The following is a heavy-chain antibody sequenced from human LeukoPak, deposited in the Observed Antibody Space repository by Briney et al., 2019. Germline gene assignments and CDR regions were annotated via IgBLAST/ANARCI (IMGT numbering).Heavy chain of an antibody. CDR2: INHSGST. Sequence: SETLSLTCTVSGGSISNKYWSWIRQPPGKGLEWIGEINHSGSTNYNPSLKSRVTISVDTSKNQFSLKLSSVTAADTAVYYCARAPWAFDIWGQGTMVTVSS. CDR3: ARAPWAFDI. CDR1: GGSISNKY. J-gene: IGHJ3*02. V-gene: IGHV4-34*01.